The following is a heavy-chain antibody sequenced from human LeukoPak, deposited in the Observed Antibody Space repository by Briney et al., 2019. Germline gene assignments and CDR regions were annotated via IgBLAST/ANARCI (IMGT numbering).Heavy chain of an antibody. CDR3: AKDRTQVYYYDSSGYYYPFDY. Sequence: GGSLRLSCAASGFTFSNAYMSWVRQAPGKGLEWVSAISGSGGSTYYADSVKGRFTISRDNSKNTLYLQMNSLRAEDTAVYYCAKDRTQVYYYDSSGYYYPFDYWGQGTLVTVSS. V-gene: IGHV3-23*01. D-gene: IGHD3-22*01. J-gene: IGHJ4*02. CDR2: ISGSGGST. CDR1: GFTFSNAY.